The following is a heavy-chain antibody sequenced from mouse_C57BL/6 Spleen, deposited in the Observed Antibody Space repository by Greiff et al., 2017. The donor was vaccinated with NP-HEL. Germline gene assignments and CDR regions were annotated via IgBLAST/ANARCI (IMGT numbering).Heavy chain of an antibody. D-gene: IGHD1-1*01. CDR2: ISSGGSYT. Sequence: EVKLVESGGDLVKPGGSLKLSCAASGFTFSSYGMSWVRQTPDKGLEWVATISSGGSYTYYPDSVKGRFTISRDNAKNTLYLQMSSLKSEDTAMYYCARGGMTAVGGFAYWGQGTLVTVSA. J-gene: IGHJ3*01. CDR3: ARGGMTAVGGFAY. CDR1: GFTFSSYG. V-gene: IGHV5-6*01.